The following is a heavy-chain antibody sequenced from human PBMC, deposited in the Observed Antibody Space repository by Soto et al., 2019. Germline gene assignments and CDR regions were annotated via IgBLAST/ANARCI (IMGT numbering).Heavy chain of an antibody. Sequence: EVQLAGSGGGLVQPGGSLRLSCAASGFRFSTYWMHWVRQAPGKGLVWVGRINSDGSRAAYADSAKGRFTISRDNAKNTLDLQMKSLRVDDTAVYYCVRELYNSGDAFDIWGQGTTVTVSS. J-gene: IGHJ3*02. CDR2: INSDGSRA. D-gene: IGHD6-19*01. CDR1: GFRFSTYW. CDR3: VRELYNSGDAFDI. V-gene: IGHV3-74*01.